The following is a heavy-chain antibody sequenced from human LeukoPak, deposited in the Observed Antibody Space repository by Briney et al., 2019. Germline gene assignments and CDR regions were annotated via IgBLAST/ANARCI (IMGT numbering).Heavy chain of an antibody. Sequence: ASVKVSCKASGYTLTGYYIHWVRQAPGQGLEWMGWINPYTGDTNSAQKFQGRVTMTRDTSISTAYMELSSLRSEDTAVYYCARDPGTMVRGSRRGYDGNYYYMDVWGKGTTVTTSS. J-gene: IGHJ6*03. CDR1: GYTLTGYY. V-gene: IGHV1-2*02. CDR2: INPYTGDT. D-gene: IGHD3-10*01. CDR3: ARDPGTMVRGSRRGYDGNYYYMDV.